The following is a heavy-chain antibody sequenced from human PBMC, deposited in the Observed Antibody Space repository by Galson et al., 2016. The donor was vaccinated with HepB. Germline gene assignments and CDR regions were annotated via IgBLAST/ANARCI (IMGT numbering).Heavy chain of an antibody. V-gene: IGHV1-18*01. CDR2: IRTYNDNA. D-gene: IGHD6-13*01. CDR1: GYIFTSYD. CDR3: ARYEHLVDFYYYNMDV. J-gene: IGHJ6*02. Sequence: SVKVSCKASGYIFTSYDITWVRQAPGQGLELMGWIRTYNDNANYPQNLQGRVTLTTDTSTNTAYMELRSLRSDDTAVYYCARYEHLVDFYYYNMDVWGQGTTVTVSS.